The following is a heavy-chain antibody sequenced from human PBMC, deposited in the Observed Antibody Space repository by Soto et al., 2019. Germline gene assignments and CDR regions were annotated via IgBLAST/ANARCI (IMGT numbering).Heavy chain of an antibody. CDR2: ISGSGGST. CDR1: GFTFSSYA. V-gene: IGHV3-23*01. J-gene: IGHJ6*02. Sequence: PGGSLRLSCAASGFTFSSYAMSWVRQAPGKGLEWVSAISGSGGSTYYADSVKGRFTISRDNSKNTLYLQMNSLRAEDTAVYYCAKSEKCSSTSCYRYYGMDVWGQGTTVTVSS. CDR3: AKSEKCSSTSCYRYYGMDV. D-gene: IGHD2-2*02.